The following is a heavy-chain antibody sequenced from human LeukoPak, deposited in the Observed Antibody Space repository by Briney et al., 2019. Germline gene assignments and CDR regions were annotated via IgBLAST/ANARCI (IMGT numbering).Heavy chain of an antibody. CDR2: IYYSGST. Sequence: SETLSLTCTVSGASISSYHWSWIRQPPGKGLEWIGYIYYSGSTDYNPSLKSRVTISVDASKDQFSLKLSSVTAADTAVNYCASHSGAYYFDSWGQGALVSVSS. V-gene: IGHV4-59*01. CDR1: GASISSYH. CDR3: ASHSGAYYFDS. J-gene: IGHJ4*02. D-gene: IGHD2-15*01.